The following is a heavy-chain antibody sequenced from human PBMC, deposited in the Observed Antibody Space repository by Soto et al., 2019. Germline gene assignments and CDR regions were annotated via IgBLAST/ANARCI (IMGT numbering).Heavy chain of an antibody. CDR3: ATSKMYDYDSSGPRSFDD. CDR2: FDPEDGET. Sequence: GASVKVSCKVSGYTLTELSMHWVRQAPGKGLEWMGGFDPEDGETIYAQKFQGRVTMTEDTSTDTAYMELSSLRSEDTAVYYCATSKMYDYDSSGPRSFDDWGQGTLVTVAS. CDR1: GYTLTELS. V-gene: IGHV1-24*01. D-gene: IGHD3-22*01. J-gene: IGHJ4*02.